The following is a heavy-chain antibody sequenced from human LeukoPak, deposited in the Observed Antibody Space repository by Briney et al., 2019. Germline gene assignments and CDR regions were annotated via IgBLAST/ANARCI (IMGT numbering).Heavy chain of an antibody. D-gene: IGHD5-24*01. V-gene: IGHV1-69*05. CDR2: IIPIFGTT. CDR1: GGTFSKYS. Sequence: SVRVSCKAFGGTFSKYSFSWVRQAPGQGLEWMGRIIPIFGTTIYAQKFEGRVTITTDKSTTTAYMDLSSLRSEDTAVYYCARGDGYGYNWFDSWGQGTLVTVSS. J-gene: IGHJ5*01. CDR3: ARGDGYGYNWFDS.